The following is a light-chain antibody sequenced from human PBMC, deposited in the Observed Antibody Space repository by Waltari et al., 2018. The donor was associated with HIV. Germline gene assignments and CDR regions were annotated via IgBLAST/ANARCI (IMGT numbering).Light chain of an antibody. J-gene: IGLJ2*01. CDR3: SSVAPTNKFYVL. CDR2: EVT. V-gene: IGLV2-8*01. Sequence: QSTLTQPPSAPGSPGKSVTIPCTGTSSDIGGYTYVPCNQQPPAKAPTPIMTEVTRRPSGVPDRFSGSWSGNTASVPVSGLQADDEALYYCSSVAPTNKFYVLFGGGTTLTVL. CDR1: SSDIGGYTY.